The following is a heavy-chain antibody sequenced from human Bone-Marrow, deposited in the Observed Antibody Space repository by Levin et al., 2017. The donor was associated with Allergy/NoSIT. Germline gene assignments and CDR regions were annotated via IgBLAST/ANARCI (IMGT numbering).Heavy chain of an antibody. V-gene: IGHV3-21*01. CDR3: ARDGRSLENGMDV. Sequence: PGESLKISCAASGFTFSSYSMNWVRQAPGKGLEWVSSISSSSSYIYYADSVKGRFTISRDNAKNSLYLQMNSLRAEDTAVYYCARDGRSLENGMDVWGQGTTVTVSS. J-gene: IGHJ6*02. D-gene: IGHD3-16*01. CDR1: GFTFSSYS. CDR2: ISSSSSYI.